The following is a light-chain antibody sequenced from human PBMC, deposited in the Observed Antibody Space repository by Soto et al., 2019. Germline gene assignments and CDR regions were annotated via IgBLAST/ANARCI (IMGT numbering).Light chain of an antibody. Sequence: EIVLTQSPGTLSLSLGERVTLSCRASQSVSSNYLAWYQHRPGQAPRLLIHGVSSRATGIPDRFTGSGSGRDFTLTISSLEPEDSAVYYCQQYGRSPYSFGQGNKLEIK. CDR2: GVS. J-gene: IGKJ2*01. CDR3: QQYGRSPYS. V-gene: IGKV3-20*01. CDR1: QSVSSNY.